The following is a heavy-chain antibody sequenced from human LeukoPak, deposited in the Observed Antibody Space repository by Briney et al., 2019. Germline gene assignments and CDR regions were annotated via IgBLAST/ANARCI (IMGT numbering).Heavy chain of an antibody. CDR2: ISGDGVST. J-gene: IGHJ4*02. Sequence: GGSLRLSCVASGLPIADFAMHWVRQAPGKGLEWVSLISGDGVSTFYADSVKGRFSISRDNSKNSLSLETNGLRTEDTAMYYCARESGKFDYWGQGTLVAVSS. V-gene: IGHV3-43*02. CDR3: ARESGKFDY. CDR1: GLPIADFA.